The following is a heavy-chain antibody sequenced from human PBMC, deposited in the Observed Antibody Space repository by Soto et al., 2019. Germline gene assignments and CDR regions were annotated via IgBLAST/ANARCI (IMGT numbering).Heavy chain of an antibody. CDR2: IYHSGST. Sequence: PSETLSLTCAVSGGSISSSNWWSWVRQPPGKGLEWIGEIYHSGSTNYNPSLKSRVTISVDKSKDKCSLKLSSVTAADTAVYYCARDSIMITFGGAMGMDVWGQGTMVTVYS. J-gene: IGHJ6*02. D-gene: IGHD3-16*01. CDR3: ARDSIMITFGGAMGMDV. CDR1: GGSISSSNW. V-gene: IGHV4-4*02.